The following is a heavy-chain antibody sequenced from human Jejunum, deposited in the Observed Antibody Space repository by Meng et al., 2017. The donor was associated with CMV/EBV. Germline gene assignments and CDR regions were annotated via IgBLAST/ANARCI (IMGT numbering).Heavy chain of an antibody. CDR1: GGSVNNYA. D-gene: IGHD5-24*01. Sequence: QGQLMQSGAEVKEPGSSMKVSCKSSGGSVNNYAFNWVRQASGQGLEWMGGIIAIFKTPNYAQKFQGRLTITADESTGTSYMELTSLTSEDTAVYYCARGFLNGYQPFDYWGQGTLVTVSS. V-gene: IGHV1-69*12. CDR3: ARGFLNGYQPFDY. J-gene: IGHJ4*02. CDR2: IIAIFKTP.